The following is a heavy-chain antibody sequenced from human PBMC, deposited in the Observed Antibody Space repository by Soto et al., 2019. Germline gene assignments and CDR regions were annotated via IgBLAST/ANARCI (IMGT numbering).Heavy chain of an antibody. CDR3: ARMNQLAPKRNAFDI. D-gene: IGHD1-1*01. J-gene: IGHJ3*02. CDR2: IHYSGNT. V-gene: IGHV4-59*01. CDR1: GGSISSYF. Sequence: PSETLSLTCTVSGGSISSYFWTWIRQSPGKGLQWIGYIHYSGNTNYNPSLKSRVTMSVDTSKNQCSLRLTSVTAADTAVYYCARMNQLAPKRNAFDIWGQGTMVTVSS.